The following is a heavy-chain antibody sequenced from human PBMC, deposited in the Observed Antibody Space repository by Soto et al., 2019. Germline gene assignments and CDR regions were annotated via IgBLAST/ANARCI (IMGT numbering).Heavy chain of an antibody. V-gene: IGHV3-30-3*01. CDR1: GFTFSSYA. CDR2: ISYDGSNK. Sequence: QVQLVESGGGVVQPGRSLRLSCAASGFTFSSYAMHWVRQAPGKGLEWVAVISYDGSNKYYADSVKGRFTISRDNSKNTLYLQMNSLRAEDTAVYYCARYEGGGDGMDVWGQGTTVTVSS. CDR3: ARYEGGGDGMDV. D-gene: IGHD3-16*01. J-gene: IGHJ6*02.